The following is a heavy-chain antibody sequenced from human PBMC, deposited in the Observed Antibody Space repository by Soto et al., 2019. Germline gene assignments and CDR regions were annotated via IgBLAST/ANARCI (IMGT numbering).Heavy chain of an antibody. CDR1: EYTFTSYT. Sequence: QVQVLQSGAEVKKPGASVKVSCKASEYTFTSYTMHWVRQAPGQRLEWMGWINGGNGHTKYSQKFQGRVTITRDTSASTAYMELSSLRSDDPAVYYCARELQGLYYFDYWGQGTLVTVSS. CDR2: INGGNGHT. J-gene: IGHJ4*02. CDR3: ARELQGLYYFDY. D-gene: IGHD4-4*01. V-gene: IGHV1-3*01.